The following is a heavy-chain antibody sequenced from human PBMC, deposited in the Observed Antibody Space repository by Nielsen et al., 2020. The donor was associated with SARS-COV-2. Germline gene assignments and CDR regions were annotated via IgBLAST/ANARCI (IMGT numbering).Heavy chain of an antibody. CDR3: ARGRYCTNGVCYTLIDY. V-gene: IGHV1-18*04. CDR2: ISAYNGNT. Sequence: ASVKVSCKASGYTFTSYGISWVRQAPGQGLEWMGWISAYNGNTNYAQKLQGRVTMTTDTSTSTAYMELRSLRSDDTAVYYCARGRYCTNGVCYTLIDYWGQGTLVTVSS. J-gene: IGHJ4*02. CDR1: GYTFTSYG. D-gene: IGHD2-8*01.